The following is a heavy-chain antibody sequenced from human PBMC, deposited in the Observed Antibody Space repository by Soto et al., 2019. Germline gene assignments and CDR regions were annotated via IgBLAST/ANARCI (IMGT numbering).Heavy chain of an antibody. D-gene: IGHD6-19*01. Sequence: GGSLRLSCAASGFPFSSYWMSWVRQAPGKGLEWVANIKQDGSEKYYVDSVKGRFTISRDNAKNSLYLQMNSLRAEDTAVYYCARDPRYSSGWYPDAFDIWGQGTMVTVSS. CDR1: GFPFSSYW. CDR3: ARDPRYSSGWYPDAFDI. CDR2: IKQDGSEK. V-gene: IGHV3-7*01. J-gene: IGHJ3*02.